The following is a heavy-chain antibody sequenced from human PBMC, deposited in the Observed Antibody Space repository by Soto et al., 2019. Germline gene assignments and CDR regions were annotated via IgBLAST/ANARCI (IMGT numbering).Heavy chain of an antibody. D-gene: IGHD3-22*01. Sequence: QVQLQESGPGLVQPSQTLSLTCTVSGGSIGSGAYYWSWIRLHPGEGLEWIGYIFDSGTTYYNPSLKRRVTIAVDTSKNQFSLKLRSVTAADTAVYYCARDYSGYSLFDSWGQGILVTVSS. CDR2: IFDSGTT. CDR3: ARDYSGYSLFDS. V-gene: IGHV4-31*03. CDR1: GGSIGSGAYY. J-gene: IGHJ4*02.